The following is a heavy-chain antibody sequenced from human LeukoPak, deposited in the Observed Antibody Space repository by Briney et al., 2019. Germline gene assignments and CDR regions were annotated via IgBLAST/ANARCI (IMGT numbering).Heavy chain of an antibody. CDR1: GYTFTAYY. CDR3: AREEGLGSLDY. V-gene: IGHV1-2*06. J-gene: IGHJ4*02. Sequence: ASVKVSCKASGYTFTAYYMNWVRQAPGQGLEWMGRINPKTGGTNYAQMFQGRVTMTRDTSINTAYMKLSRLRSDDTAMYYCAREEGLGSLDYWGQGTLITVSS. CDR2: INPKTGGT. D-gene: IGHD3-16*01.